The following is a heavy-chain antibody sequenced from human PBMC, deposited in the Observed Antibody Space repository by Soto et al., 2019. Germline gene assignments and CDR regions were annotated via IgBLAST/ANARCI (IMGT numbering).Heavy chain of an antibody. Sequence: QVQLQESGPGLVKPSQTLSLTCTVSGVSISSGDYYWIWIRQPPGQGLEWIGYIYYSGSTYYSPSLKSRVTISVDTSKNQFSLKLRSVTAADTAVYYCARETTYDYVWGSYRYPNWFEPWGQGILVTVSS. J-gene: IGHJ5*02. CDR3: ARETTYDYVWGSYRYPNWFEP. V-gene: IGHV4-30-4*01. CDR1: GVSISSGDYY. CDR2: IYYSGST. D-gene: IGHD3-16*02.